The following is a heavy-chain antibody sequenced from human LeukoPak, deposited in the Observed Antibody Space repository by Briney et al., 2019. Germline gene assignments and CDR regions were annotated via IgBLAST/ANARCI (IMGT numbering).Heavy chain of an antibody. CDR1: GGSISSGTYY. D-gene: IGHD1-26*01. CDR2: MYYSGSI. V-gene: IGHV4-39*01. Sequence: SETLSLTCTVSGGSISSGTYYWGWIRQPPGKGLGWIGSMYYSGSIYYNPSLRSRVTISVDTSKNQFSLRVSSVTAADTAVFYCARRGASYRYFDYWGQGALVTVSS. CDR3: ARRGASYRYFDY. J-gene: IGHJ4*02.